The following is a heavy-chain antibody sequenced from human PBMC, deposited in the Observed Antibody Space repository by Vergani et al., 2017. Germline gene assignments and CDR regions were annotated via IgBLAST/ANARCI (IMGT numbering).Heavy chain of an antibody. CDR2: ISPIFGTA. D-gene: IGHD3-22*01. CDR1: GGTFSSYA. V-gene: IGHV1-69*18. Sequence: QVQLVQSGAEVKKPGSSVKVSCKASGGTFSSYAISWVRQAPGQGLEWMGRISPIFGTANYAQKFQGRVTISADESTSTAYMEMSSLRSEDTAVYYCARAPRNHDSSGYDYGRLECWRQGSLVTVYS. CDR3: ARAPRNHDSSGYDYGRLEC. J-gene: IGHJ4*02.